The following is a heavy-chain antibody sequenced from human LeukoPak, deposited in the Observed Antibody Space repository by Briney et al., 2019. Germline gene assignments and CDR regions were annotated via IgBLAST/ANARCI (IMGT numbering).Heavy chain of an antibody. CDR1: GDSVSSGNYF. CDR2: INYIGSS. CDR3: ARLTKGRYFDYFFDH. J-gene: IGHJ4*02. V-gene: IGHV4-39*01. Sequence: SETLSLTCSVFGDSVSSGNYFWGWIRQPPEKGLEWIGNINYIGSSAYNPSLKSRVTVSVDTSKNQFSLKMTCVTAADTALYYCARLTKGRYFDYFFDHWGQGTLITVSS. D-gene: IGHD3-9*01.